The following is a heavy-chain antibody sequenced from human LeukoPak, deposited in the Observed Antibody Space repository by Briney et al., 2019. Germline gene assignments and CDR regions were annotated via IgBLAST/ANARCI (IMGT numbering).Heavy chain of an antibody. Sequence: SETLSLTCTVSGGSISSSSYYWSWIRQPAGKGLEWIGRIYTSGSTNYNPSLKSRVTMSADTSKNQFSLKLSSVTAADTAVYYCARDGYYYDTSGSSPLDYWGQGTLVTVSS. D-gene: IGHD3-22*01. CDR3: ARDGYYYDTSGSSPLDY. V-gene: IGHV4-61*02. J-gene: IGHJ4*02. CDR1: GGSISSSSYY. CDR2: IYTSGST.